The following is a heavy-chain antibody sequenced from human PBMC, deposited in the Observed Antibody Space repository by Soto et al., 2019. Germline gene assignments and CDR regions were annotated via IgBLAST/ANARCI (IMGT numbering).Heavy chain of an antibody. V-gene: IGHV1-46*01. CDR2: INPSGGST. Sequence: GASVKVSCKASGYTFTSYYMHWVRQAPGQGLEWMGIINPSGGSTSYAQKFQGRVTMTRDTSTSTVYMELSSLRSEDTAVYYCASHPLPALGGAQFDYWGQGTLVTVSS. J-gene: IGHJ4*02. D-gene: IGHD2-15*01. CDR1: GYTFTSYY. CDR3: ASHPLPALGGAQFDY.